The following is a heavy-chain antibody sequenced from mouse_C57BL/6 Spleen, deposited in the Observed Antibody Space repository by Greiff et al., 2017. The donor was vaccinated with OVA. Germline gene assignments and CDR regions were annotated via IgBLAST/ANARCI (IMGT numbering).Heavy chain of an antibody. J-gene: IGHJ3*01. V-gene: IGHV6-3*01. D-gene: IGHD4-1*01. Sequence: EVKLMESGGGLVQPGGSMKLSCVASGFTFSNYWMNWVRQSPEKGLEWVAQIRLKSDNYATHYAESVKGRFTISRDDSKSSVYLQLNNLRAEDTGIYYCTEGAGYQTGTFAYWGQGTLVTVSA. CDR2: IRLKSDNYAT. CDR3: TEGAGYQTGTFAY. CDR1: GFTFSNYW.